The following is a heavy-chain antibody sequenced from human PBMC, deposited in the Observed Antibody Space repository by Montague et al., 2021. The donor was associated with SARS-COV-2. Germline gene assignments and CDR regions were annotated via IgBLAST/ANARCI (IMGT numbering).Heavy chain of an antibody. CDR3: ARDSRGDSEHFDY. Sequence: SLRLSCGASGFTFRSYGVHWVRQAPGKGLEWVAVIWYDGSNKYYADSXKGRFTISRDNSKNTLYLQMNSLRAEDTAVYYCARDSRGDSEHFDYWGQGTLVTVSS. D-gene: IGHD3-10*01. V-gene: IGHV3-33*01. CDR2: IWYDGSNK. J-gene: IGHJ4*02. CDR1: GFTFRSYG.